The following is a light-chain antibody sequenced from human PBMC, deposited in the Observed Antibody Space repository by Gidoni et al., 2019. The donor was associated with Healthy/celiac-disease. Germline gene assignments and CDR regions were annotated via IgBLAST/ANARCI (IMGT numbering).Light chain of an antibody. Sequence: DIQMTQSPSPLSASVGYRVTITCRASQSISSYLNWYQQKPVKAPKLLIYVASSLQSGVPSRFSGGRSGTDFTLTISSLLPEDFAGYYCRQSYSTPSTFGQGTKLEIK. CDR3: RQSYSTPST. CDR2: VAS. V-gene: IGKV1-39*01. CDR1: QSISSY. J-gene: IGKJ2*01.